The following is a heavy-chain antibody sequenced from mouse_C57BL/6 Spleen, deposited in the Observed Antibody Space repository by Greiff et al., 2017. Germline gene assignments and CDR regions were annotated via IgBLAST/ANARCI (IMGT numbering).Heavy chain of an antibody. J-gene: IGHJ3*01. CDR2: IDPSDSYT. Sequence: QVQLKQPGAELVKPGASVKLSCKASGYTFTSYWMQWVKQRPGQGLEWIGEIDPSDSYTNYNQKFKGKATLTVEPSSSPAYMQLSSLTSEDSAVYYCARVYDGYSFAYWGQGTLVTVSA. V-gene: IGHV1-50*01. CDR3: ARVYDGYSFAY. D-gene: IGHD2-3*01. CDR1: GYTFTSYW.